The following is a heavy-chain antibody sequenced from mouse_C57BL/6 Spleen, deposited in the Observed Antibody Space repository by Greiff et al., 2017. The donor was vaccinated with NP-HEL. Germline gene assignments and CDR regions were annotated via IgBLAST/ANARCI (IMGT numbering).Heavy chain of an antibody. Sequence: EVQGVESGGGLVKPGGSLKLSCAASGFTFSDYGMHWVRQAPEKGLEWVAYISSGSSTIYYADTVKGRFTISRDNAKHTLFLQMTSLRSEDTAMYYFERGDYDEVPYYYAMDYWGQGTSVTVSS. J-gene: IGHJ4*01. D-gene: IGHD2-4*01. V-gene: IGHV5-17*01. CDR3: ERGDYDEVPYYYAMDY. CDR1: GFTFSDYG. CDR2: ISSGSSTI.